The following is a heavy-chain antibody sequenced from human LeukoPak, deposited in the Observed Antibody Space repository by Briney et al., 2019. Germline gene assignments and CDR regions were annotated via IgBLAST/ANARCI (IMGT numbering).Heavy chain of an antibody. J-gene: IGHJ2*01. Sequence: SETLSLTCTVSGGSISSSSYYWGWLRQPPGKGVEWIGSIYYSGSTYYNPSLKSRVTISVDTSKNQFSLKLSSVTAADTAVYYCARKVVFDLWGRGTLVTVSS. CDR3: ARKVVFDL. CDR1: GGSISSSSYY. V-gene: IGHV4-39*01. D-gene: IGHD2-15*01. CDR2: IYYSGST.